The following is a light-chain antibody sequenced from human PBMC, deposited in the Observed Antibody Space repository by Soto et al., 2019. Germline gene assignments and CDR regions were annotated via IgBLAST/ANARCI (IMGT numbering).Light chain of an antibody. CDR1: NTDIFGYNA. Sequence: IQHASVCGYPRQTNTISCTRTNTDIFGYNAVSWYQHHPGKAHKLIIYEVTHRPSGVSDRFSAYKSRNTATLTISGLQAEDVADYYCNSFRVRHIFVFGTGRKGTV. J-gene: IGLJ1*01. CDR2: EVT. V-gene: IGLV2-14*01. CDR3: NSFRVRHIFV.